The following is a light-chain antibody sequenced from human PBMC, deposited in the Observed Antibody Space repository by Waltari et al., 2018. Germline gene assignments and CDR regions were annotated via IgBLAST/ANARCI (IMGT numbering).Light chain of an antibody. J-gene: IGLJ1*01. Sequence: QSDLTQPASVSGSPGQAITIPCTVTNTDVAAYRYASWYQQYPGKAPKLVIFDVSSRPSGASGRFSGSKSGNTASLIISHLQAEDEADYYCSSYTTNRHYVFGAGTKVTVL. CDR1: NTDVAAYRY. V-gene: IGLV2-14*01. CDR3: SSYTTNRHYV. CDR2: DVS.